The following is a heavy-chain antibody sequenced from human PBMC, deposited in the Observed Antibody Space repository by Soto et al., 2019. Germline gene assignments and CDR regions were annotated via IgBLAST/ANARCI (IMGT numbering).Heavy chain of an antibody. Sequence: QITLKESGPTLVKPTQTLTLTCTFSGFLLSTSGVGVGWIRQPPGKALEWLALIYWDDDKRYSPSLKSRLTISKDTSKNQVVLTMTNMDPVDTATYYCAHVGYCISFSCSNWFDPWGQGTLVTVSS. D-gene: IGHD2-2*01. CDR2: IYWDDDK. CDR3: AHVGYCISFSCSNWFDP. V-gene: IGHV2-5*02. J-gene: IGHJ5*02. CDR1: GFLLSTSGVG.